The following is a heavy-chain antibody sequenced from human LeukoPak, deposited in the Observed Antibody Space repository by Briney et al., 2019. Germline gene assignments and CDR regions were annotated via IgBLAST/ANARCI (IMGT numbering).Heavy chain of an antibody. J-gene: IGHJ4*02. CDR2: IYYSGST. CDR1: GGSISSSSYY. V-gene: IGHV4-39*02. CDR3: ARDYWWNYDY. D-gene: IGHD1-7*01. Sequence: PSETLSLTCTVSGGSISSSSYYWGWIRQSPGKGLEWIGSIYYSGSTYFNPSLKSRVTISVDTSKSQFSLKLSSVTAADTAIYYCARDYWWNYDYWGQGTLVTVSS.